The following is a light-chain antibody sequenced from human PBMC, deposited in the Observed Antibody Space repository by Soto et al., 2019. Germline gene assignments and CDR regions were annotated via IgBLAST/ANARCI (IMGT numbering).Light chain of an antibody. CDR2: DAS. CDR3: QQSYSTPRT. V-gene: IGKV1-5*01. Sequence: IQMTQSPSTLSASVGDRVTITCRASQNIDIWLAWYQQKPGRAPKLLIYDASSLQRGVPSRFRGSTSGTEFTLTISSLQPDDFATYYCQQSYSTPRTFGQGTKVDI. CDR1: QNIDIW. J-gene: IGKJ1*01.